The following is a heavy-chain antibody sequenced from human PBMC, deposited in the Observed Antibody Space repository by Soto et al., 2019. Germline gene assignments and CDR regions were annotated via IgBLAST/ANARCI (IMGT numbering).Heavy chain of an antibody. D-gene: IGHD2-15*01. Sequence: SETLSLTCAVYGGSFSGYYWSWIRQPPGKGLEWIGEINHSGSTNYNPSLKSRVTISVDTSKNQFSLKLSSVTAADTAVYYCARGPLVVAATYYYYYGMDVWGQGTTVTVSS. V-gene: IGHV4-34*01. CDR1: GGSFSGYY. J-gene: IGHJ6*02. CDR3: ARGPLVVAATYYYYYGMDV. CDR2: INHSGST.